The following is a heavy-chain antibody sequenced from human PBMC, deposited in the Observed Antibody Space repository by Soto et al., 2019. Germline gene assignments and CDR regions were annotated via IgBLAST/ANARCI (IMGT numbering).Heavy chain of an antibody. V-gene: IGHV1-46*01. Sequence: QVQLVQSGAEVKKPGASVKVSCKASGYIFTNYYIHWVRQAPGQGLEWMAIINPLPTSGSTNYAQKFQGSVTVTRDTSTSTVYLELSSLRSDDTAVYYSARDLAAAAYWGQGTLVTVSS. CDR1: GYIFTNYY. J-gene: IGHJ4*02. CDR3: ARDLAAAAY. D-gene: IGHD6-13*01. CDR2: INPLPTSGST.